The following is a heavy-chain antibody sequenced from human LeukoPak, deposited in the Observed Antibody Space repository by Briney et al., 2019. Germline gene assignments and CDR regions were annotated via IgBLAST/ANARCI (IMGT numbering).Heavy chain of an antibody. CDR3: ARGDDSGYYDYFDY. V-gene: IGHV3-30*14. J-gene: IGHJ4*02. Sequence: GGSLRLSCAASGFTFSNSAMHWVRQAPGKGLEWVALISYDGNNKYYADSVKGRFTISRDNSKNTVFLHMNSLRAEDTAMYYCARGDDSGYYDYFDYWGQGALVTVSS. CDR1: GFTFSNSA. CDR2: ISYDGNNK. D-gene: IGHD3-22*01.